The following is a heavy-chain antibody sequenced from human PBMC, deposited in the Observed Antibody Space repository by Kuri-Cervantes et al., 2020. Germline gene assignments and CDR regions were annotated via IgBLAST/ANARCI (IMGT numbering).Heavy chain of an antibody. CDR3: ARAGYSYVSPRLWYFDL. Sequence: GGSLRLSCAASGSSFSSYAMHWVRQPPGRWLEWVAVISYDGSNNYYADSVKGGFTISRDNSKNTLYLQMNSLRAEDTAVYYCARAGYSYVSPRLWYFDLWGRGTLVTVPS. V-gene: IGHV3-30-3*01. D-gene: IGHD5-18*01. CDR2: ISYDGSNN. CDR1: GSSFSSYA. J-gene: IGHJ2*01.